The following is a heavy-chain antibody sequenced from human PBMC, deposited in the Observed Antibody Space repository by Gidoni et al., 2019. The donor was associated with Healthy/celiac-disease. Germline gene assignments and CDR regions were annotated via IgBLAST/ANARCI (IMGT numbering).Heavy chain of an antibody. D-gene: IGHD6-6*01. V-gene: IGHV3-21*01. CDR1: GFTFSSYS. CDR3: AREAIAALGY. J-gene: IGHJ4*02. Sequence: EVQLVESGGGLVKPGGSLRLSCAASGFTFSSYSMNWVRQAPGKGLEWVSSISSSSSYIYYADSVKGRFTISRDNAKNSLYLQMNSLRAEYTAVYYCAREAIAALGYWGQGTLVTVSS. CDR2: ISSSSSYI.